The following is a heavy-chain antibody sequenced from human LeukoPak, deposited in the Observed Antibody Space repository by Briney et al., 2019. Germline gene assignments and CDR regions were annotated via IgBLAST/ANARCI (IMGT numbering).Heavy chain of an antibody. V-gene: IGHV4-38-2*02. Sequence: SETLSLTCSVSGFSISSGYYWGWIRQPPGKGREWIGSINHSGNTYYNPSLKSRVTISVDTSKNQFSLKLSSVSAADTAMYYCARTLRESAGATRDWGQGTLVTVSS. CDR3: ARTLRESAGATRD. J-gene: IGHJ4*02. CDR2: INHSGNT. D-gene: IGHD1-26*01. CDR1: GFSISSGYY.